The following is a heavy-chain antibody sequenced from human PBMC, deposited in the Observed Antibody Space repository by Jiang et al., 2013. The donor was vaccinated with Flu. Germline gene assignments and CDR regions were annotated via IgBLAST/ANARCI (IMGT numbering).Heavy chain of an antibody. CDR3: AHSPDLAAAGLFDY. CDR2: IYWNDDK. Sequence: KPTQTLTLTCTFSGFSLSTSGVGVGWIRQPPGKALEWLALIYWNDDKRYSPSLKSRLTITKDTSKNQVVLTMTNMDPVDTATYYCAHSPDLAAAGLFDYWGQGTLVTVSS. D-gene: IGHD6-13*01. CDR1: GFSLSTSGVG. J-gene: IGHJ4*02. V-gene: IGHV2-5*01.